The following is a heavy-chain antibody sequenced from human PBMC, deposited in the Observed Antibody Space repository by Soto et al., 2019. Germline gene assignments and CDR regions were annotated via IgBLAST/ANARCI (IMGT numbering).Heavy chain of an antibody. Sequence: SVKVSCKACGGTFSSYAISWVRQAPGQGLEWMGGIIPIFGTANYAQKFQGRVTITADESTSTAYMELSSLRSEDTAVYYCARQNTYYYDSSGPFVSAFDIWGQGTMVTVSS. CDR2: IIPIFGTA. V-gene: IGHV1-69*13. J-gene: IGHJ3*02. CDR1: GGTFSSYA. CDR3: ARQNTYYYDSSGPFVSAFDI. D-gene: IGHD3-22*01.